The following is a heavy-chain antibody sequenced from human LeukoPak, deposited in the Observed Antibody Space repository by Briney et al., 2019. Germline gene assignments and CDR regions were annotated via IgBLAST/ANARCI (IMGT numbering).Heavy chain of an antibody. J-gene: IGHJ4*02. CDR2: ISLNGANT. D-gene: IGHD3-22*01. CDR3: AKEFGGLYYYDSSGYFDY. V-gene: IGHV3-23*01. Sequence: GGSLRLSCAASGFTFSSYAMTWVRQAPGKGLEWVSSISLNGANTYYTTSVKGRFAISRDNSKNTLYLQMNSLRAEDTAVYYCAKEFGGLYYYDSSGYFDYWGQGTLVTVSS. CDR1: GFTFSSYA.